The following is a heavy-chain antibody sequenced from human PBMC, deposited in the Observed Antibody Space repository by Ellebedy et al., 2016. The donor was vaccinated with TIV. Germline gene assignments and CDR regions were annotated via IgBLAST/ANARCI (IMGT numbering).Heavy chain of an antibody. CDR2: IYHSGST. J-gene: IGHJ6*02. V-gene: IGHV4-38-2*02. Sequence: SETLSLTXTVSGYSISSGYYWGWIRQPPGKGLEWIGSIYHSGSTYYNPSLKSRVTISVDTSKNQFSLKLSSVTAADTAVYYCARDDSSGYVYYYGMDVWGQGTTVTVSS. CDR3: ARDDSSGYVYYYGMDV. D-gene: IGHD3-22*01. CDR1: GYSISSGYY.